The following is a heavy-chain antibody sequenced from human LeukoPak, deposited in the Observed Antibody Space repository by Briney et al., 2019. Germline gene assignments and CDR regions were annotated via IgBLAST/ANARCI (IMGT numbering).Heavy chain of an antibody. CDR3: ARDGVMSRGGSNYYYYYGMDV. D-gene: IGHD3-10*01. J-gene: IGHJ6*02. CDR1: GFTFSSYA. V-gene: IGHV3-30*04. Sequence: GGSLRLSCAASGFTFSSYAMHWVRQAPGKGLEWVAVISYDGSNKYYADSVKGRFTISRDNSKNTLYLQMNSLRAEDTAVYYCARDGVMSRGGSNYYYYYGMDVWGQGITVTVSS. CDR2: ISYDGSNK.